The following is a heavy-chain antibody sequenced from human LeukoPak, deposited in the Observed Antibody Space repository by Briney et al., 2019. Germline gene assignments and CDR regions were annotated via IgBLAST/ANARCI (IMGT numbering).Heavy chain of an antibody. V-gene: IGHV4-38-2*01. J-gene: IGHJ4*02. CDR3: ARYSVDTAMAD. Sequence: SETLSLTCAVSGYSISSGYYWGWIRQPPGKGLEWIGSIYHSGSTYYNPSHKSRVTISVDTSKNQFSLKLSSVTAADTAVYYCARYSVDTAMADWGQGTLVTVSS. D-gene: IGHD5-18*01. CDR2: IYHSGST. CDR1: GYSISSGYY.